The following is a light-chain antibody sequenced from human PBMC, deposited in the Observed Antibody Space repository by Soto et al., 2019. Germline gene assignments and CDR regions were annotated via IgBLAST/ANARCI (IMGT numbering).Light chain of an antibody. Sequence: QSALTEPRSVSGSPGQSVTLSCTGINSDVGSYNYVSWYQHHPGKAPKLMIYDVTKRPSGVPDRFSGSKSGNTASLTNSGLHAEYEADYYCFSSAGSYSYVFGTGTKLTVL. V-gene: IGLV2-11*01. CDR2: DVT. CDR3: FSSAGSYSYV. CDR1: NSDVGSYNY. J-gene: IGLJ1*01.